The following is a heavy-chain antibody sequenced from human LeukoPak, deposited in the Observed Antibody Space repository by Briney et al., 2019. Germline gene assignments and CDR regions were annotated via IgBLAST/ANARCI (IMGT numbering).Heavy chain of an antibody. CDR1: GYTFTSYG. Sequence: GASVKVSCKASGYTFTSYGISWVRQAPGQGLEWLGGIMPLFGTAGYAQKFQGRVTITKDESTRTVYLELTSLTSDDTAVYYCARDVHGDYGSGWFDPWGQGILVSVSS. CDR2: IMPLFGTA. CDR3: ARDVHGDYGSGWFDP. J-gene: IGHJ5*02. V-gene: IGHV1-69*05. D-gene: IGHD4-17*01.